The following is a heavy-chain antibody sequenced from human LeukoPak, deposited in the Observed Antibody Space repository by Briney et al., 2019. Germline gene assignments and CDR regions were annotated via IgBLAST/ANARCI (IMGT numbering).Heavy chain of an antibody. CDR3: ARGPYDSSGLGAFDI. D-gene: IGHD3-22*01. CDR1: GYTFTSYY. Sequence: ASVKVSCKASGYTFTSYYMHWVRQAPGQGREWMGIINPSGGCTIYAQKFQGRVNITRDMATSTVYMELSSLRSEDTAVYYCARGPYDSSGLGAFDIWGQGTMVTVSS. V-gene: IGHV1-46*01. CDR2: INPSGGCT. J-gene: IGHJ3*02.